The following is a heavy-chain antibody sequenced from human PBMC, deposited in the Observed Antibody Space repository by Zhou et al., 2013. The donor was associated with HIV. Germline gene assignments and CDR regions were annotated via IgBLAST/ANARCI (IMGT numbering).Heavy chain of an antibody. CDR3: ARSYYAGSSAYFDY. Sequence: QVQLVQSGAEVKKPGSSVKVSCKASGGTFSSYGISWVRQAPGQGLEWMGEIIPMFGTSNYAQKFQGRVTITADESTTTAYMDLSSLRSEDTAVYYCARSYYAGSSAYFDYWGQGTLVTVSS. V-gene: IGHV1-69*12. CDR1: GGTFSSYG. CDR2: IIPMFGTS. D-gene: IGHD2-15*01. J-gene: IGHJ4*02.